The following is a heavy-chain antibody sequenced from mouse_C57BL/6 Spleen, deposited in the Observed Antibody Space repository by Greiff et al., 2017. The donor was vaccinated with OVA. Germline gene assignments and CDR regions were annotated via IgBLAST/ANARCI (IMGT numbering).Heavy chain of an antibody. CDR1: GYTFTSYW. J-gene: IGHJ4*01. CDR3: ARSEEYDYSMDY. D-gene: IGHD5-2*01. CDR2: IYPGSGTT. Sequence: QVQLQQPGAELVKPGASVKMSCKASGYTFTSYWITWVKQRPGQGLEWIGEIYPGSGTTNYNEKFKSKATLTVDTSSSTAYMQLSSLTSEDSAVYYCARSEEYDYSMDYGGQGTSVTVSS. V-gene: IGHV1-55*01.